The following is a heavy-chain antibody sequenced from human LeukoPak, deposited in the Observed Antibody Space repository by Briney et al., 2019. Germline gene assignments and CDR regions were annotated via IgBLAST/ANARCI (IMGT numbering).Heavy chain of an antibody. J-gene: IGHJ1*01. CDR2: INHSGST. D-gene: IGHD3-22*01. Sequence: SETLSLTCAVSGGSFSGYYWSWIRQPPGKGLEWMGEINHSGSTNYNPSLKSRVTISVDTSKNQFSLKLSSVTAADTAVYYCARAFNYDSSGYYRRVPGFQHWGQGTLVTVSS. V-gene: IGHV4-34*01. CDR3: ARAFNYDSSGYYRRVPGFQH. CDR1: GGSFSGYY.